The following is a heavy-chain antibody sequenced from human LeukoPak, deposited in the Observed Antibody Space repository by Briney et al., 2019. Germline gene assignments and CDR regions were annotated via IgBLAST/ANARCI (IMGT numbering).Heavy chain of an antibody. V-gene: IGHV1-69*06. J-gene: IGHJ6*03. CDR1: GGTFSSYA. CDR3: ARAGIAVAGTIWYYYYYMDV. CDR2: IIPIFGTA. D-gene: IGHD6-19*01. Sequence: SVKVSCKASGGTFSSYAISWVRQAPGQGLEWMGGIIPIFGTANYAQKFQGRVTITADKSTSTAYMELSSLRSEDTAVYYCARAGIAVAGTIWYYYYYMDVWGKGTTVTVSS.